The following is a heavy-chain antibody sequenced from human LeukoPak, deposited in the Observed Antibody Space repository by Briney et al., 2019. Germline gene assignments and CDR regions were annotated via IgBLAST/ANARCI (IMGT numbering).Heavy chain of an antibody. CDR1: GFTVSSDH. V-gene: IGHV3-66*01. CDR2: IYDGGST. J-gene: IGHJ3*02. Sequence: GGSLRLSCAASGFTVSSDHMSWVRQAPGKGLEWVSVIYDGGSTYFADSVKGRFTLSRDNSKNTLYLQMNSLRVEDTAVYYCARYRSGWSSAFDIWGQGTLVTVSS. D-gene: IGHD6-19*01. CDR3: ARYRSGWSSAFDI.